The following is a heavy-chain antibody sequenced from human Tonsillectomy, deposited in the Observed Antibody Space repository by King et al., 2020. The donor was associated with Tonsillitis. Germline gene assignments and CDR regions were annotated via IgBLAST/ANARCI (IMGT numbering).Heavy chain of an antibody. CDR3: AGANTVAKY. D-gene: IGHD4-23*01. CDR2: ISGSGGTT. V-gene: IGHV3-23*04. J-gene: IGHJ4*02. Sequence: EVQLVESGGGLVQPGGSLRLSCAASGFTFSCYAMSWVRQSPGKGLDWVSAISGSGGTTYYADSVKGRFTISRDNSKNTLYLQMNSLRADDTAVYYCAGANTVAKYWGQGTLVTVSS. CDR1: GFTFSCYA.